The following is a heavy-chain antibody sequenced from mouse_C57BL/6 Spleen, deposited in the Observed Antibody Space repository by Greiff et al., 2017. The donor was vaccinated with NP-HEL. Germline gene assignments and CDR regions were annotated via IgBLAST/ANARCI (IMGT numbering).Heavy chain of an antibody. D-gene: IGHD2-1*01. CDR2: IDPETGGT. V-gene: IGHV1-15*01. CDR3: TRDNGNYGALYAMDY. Sequence: QVQLQQSGAELVRPGASVTLSCKASGYTFTDYEMHWVKQTPVHGLEWIGAIDPETGGTAYNQKFKGKAILTADKSSSTAYMELRSLTSEDSAVYDCTRDNGNYGALYAMDYWGQGTSVTVSS. J-gene: IGHJ4*01. CDR1: GYTFTDYE.